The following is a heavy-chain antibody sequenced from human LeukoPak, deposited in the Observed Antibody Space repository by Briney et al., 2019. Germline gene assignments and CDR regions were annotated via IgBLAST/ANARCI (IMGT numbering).Heavy chain of an antibody. V-gene: IGHV3-33*03. J-gene: IGHJ4*02. CDR1: GFTFSSYG. Sequence: GGSLRLSCAASGFTFSSYGMHWVRQAPGKGLEWVAVIWYDGSNKYYADSVKGRFTISRDNAKNSLYLQMNSLRAEDTALYYCAKGSYSNSGYYFDYWGQGTLVTVSS. CDR3: AKGSYSNSGYYFDY. CDR2: IWYDGSNK. D-gene: IGHD4-11*01.